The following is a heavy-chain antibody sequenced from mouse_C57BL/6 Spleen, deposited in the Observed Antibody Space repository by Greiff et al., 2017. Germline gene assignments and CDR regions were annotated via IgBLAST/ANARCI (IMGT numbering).Heavy chain of an antibody. CDR1: GYTFTSYW. D-gene: IGHD1-1*02. CDR2: IYPGSGST. V-gene: IGHV1-55*01. J-gene: IGHJ4*01. CDR3: ARSGGSYYAMDY. Sequence: QVQLQQPGAELVQPGASVKMSCKASGYTFTSYWITWVKQRPGQGLEWIGDIYPGSGSTNYNEKFKSKATLTVDTSSSTAYMQLSSLTSEDSAVYYCARSGGSYYAMDYWGQGTSVTVSS.